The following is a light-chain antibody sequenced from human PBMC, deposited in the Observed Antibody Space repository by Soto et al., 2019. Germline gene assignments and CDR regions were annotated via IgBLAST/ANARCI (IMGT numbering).Light chain of an antibody. CDR1: SSDVGGYNY. J-gene: IGLJ1*01. Sequence: QSVLTQPASVSGSPGQSITISCTGTSSDVGGYNYVSWYQQHPGKAPKLMIYDVSNRPSGVSNRFSGSKSGNTASLTISGLQAEDEADYYCCSYAGSYTLYVXGTGTKVTVL. CDR3: CSYAGSYTLYV. V-gene: IGLV2-14*01. CDR2: DVS.